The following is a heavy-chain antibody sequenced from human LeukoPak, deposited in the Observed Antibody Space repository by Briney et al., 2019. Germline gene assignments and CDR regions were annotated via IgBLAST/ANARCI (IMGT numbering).Heavy chain of an antibody. V-gene: IGHV3-21*01. J-gene: IGHJ4*02. CDR2: ISSSSSYI. D-gene: IGHD3-22*01. CDR1: GFTFSSYS. CDR3: ARTVRSYYYDSSGYYPSDY. Sequence: GGSLRLSCAASGFTFSSYSMNWVRQAPGKGLEWVSSISSSSSYIYYADSVKSRFTISRDNAKNSLYLQMNSLRAEDTAVYYCARTVRSYYYDSSGYYPSDYWGQGTLVTVSS.